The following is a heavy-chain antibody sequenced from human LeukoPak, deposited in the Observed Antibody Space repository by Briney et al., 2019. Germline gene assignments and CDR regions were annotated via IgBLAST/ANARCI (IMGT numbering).Heavy chain of an antibody. D-gene: IGHD3-22*01. CDR3: AKDLGYYDSSSAFDI. CDR1: GFTFSSYG. J-gene: IGHJ3*02. Sequence: GGSLRLSCAASGFTFSSYGMHWVRQAPGKGLEWVAVIWYDGSNKYYADSVKGRFTISRDNSKNTLYLQMNSLRAEDTAVYYCAKDLGYYDSSSAFDIWGQGTMVTVSS. V-gene: IGHV3-33*06. CDR2: IWYDGSNK.